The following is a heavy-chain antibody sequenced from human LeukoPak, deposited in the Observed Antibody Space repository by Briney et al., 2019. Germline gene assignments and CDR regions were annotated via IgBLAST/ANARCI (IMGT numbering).Heavy chain of an antibody. D-gene: IGHD5/OR15-5a*01. CDR2: IYYSGST. CDR3: ARDKTWAGDSVSTGAFDI. J-gene: IGHJ3*02. V-gene: IGHV4-59*01. Sequence: SETLSLTCTVSGGSISSYYWSWIRQPPGKGLEWIGYIYYSGSTNYNPSLKSRVTISVDTSKNQFSLKLSSVTAADTAVYYCARDKTWAGDSVSTGAFDIWGQGTMVTVSS. CDR1: GGSISSYY.